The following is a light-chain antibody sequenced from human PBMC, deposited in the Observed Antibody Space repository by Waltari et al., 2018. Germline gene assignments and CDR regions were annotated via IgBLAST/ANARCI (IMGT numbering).Light chain of an antibody. Sequence: SALTQPVDVSGSPGQSVTFSGTGSSTDSGRYDILSWYQQHPGNTPKLVISDVSKRPSGVSDRFSGSKSGDTASLTISGLQFEDVADYYCCSYAGNYVWVFGGGTRLTVL. CDR1: STDSGRYDI. V-gene: IGLV2-23*02. J-gene: IGLJ3*02. CDR3: CSYAGNYVWV. CDR2: DVS.